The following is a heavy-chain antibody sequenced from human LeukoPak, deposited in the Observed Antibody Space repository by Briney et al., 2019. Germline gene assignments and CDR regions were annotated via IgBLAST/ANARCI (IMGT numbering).Heavy chain of an antibody. CDR2: IIPNSGVT. CDR3: ARDQGGFDY. J-gene: IGHJ4*02. Sequence: ASVNVSCKASGYTFTGNYLHWVRQAPGQGLEWMGWIIPNSGVTNYAQKFQGRVTMTRDTSITTVYMELTRLSADDTAVYYCARDQGGFDYWGQGTLVTVSS. CDR1: GYTFTGNY. V-gene: IGHV1-2*02. D-gene: IGHD2-15*01.